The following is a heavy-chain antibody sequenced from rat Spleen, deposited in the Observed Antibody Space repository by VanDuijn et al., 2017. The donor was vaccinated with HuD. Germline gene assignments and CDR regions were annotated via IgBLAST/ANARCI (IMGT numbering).Heavy chain of an antibody. J-gene: IGHJ3*01. Sequence: EVQLVESGGGLVHPGRSLKLSCVTSGFTFNYYWMTWIRQAPGKGLEWVASISPSGGTHYPDSVKGRFTISRDIAKSTLYLQMGSLRSEDTATYYCTTYSDYGTSPFAYWGRGALVTVSS. CDR3: TTYSDYGTSPFAY. CDR2: ISPSGGT. D-gene: IGHD1-6*01. V-gene: IGHV5-31*01. CDR1: GFTFNYYW.